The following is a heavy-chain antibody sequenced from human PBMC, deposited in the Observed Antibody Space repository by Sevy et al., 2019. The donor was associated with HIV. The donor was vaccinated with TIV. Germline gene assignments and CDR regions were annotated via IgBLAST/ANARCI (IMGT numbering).Heavy chain of an antibody. V-gene: IGHV1-24*01. Sequence: ASVKVSCKVSGYTLTELSMHWVRQAPGKGLEWMGGFDPEDGETIYAQKFQGRVTMTEDTSTDTAYMELSSLRSEDTAVYYCATVRLPGYSSGWYYFDYWGQGTLVTVYS. CDR1: GYTLTELS. J-gene: IGHJ4*02. CDR2: FDPEDGET. D-gene: IGHD6-19*01. CDR3: ATVRLPGYSSGWYYFDY.